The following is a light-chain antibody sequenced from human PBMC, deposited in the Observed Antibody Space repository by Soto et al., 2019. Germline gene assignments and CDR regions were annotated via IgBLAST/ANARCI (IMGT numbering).Light chain of an antibody. V-gene: IGLV8-61*01. Sequence: QTVVTQEPSFSVSPGGTVTLTCGLSSGPVSTSYYPSWYQQTPGQAPRTLIYSTNTRSSGVPDRFSGSILGNEAALTITGAQADDESDYYCVLFMGSGISVFGGGTKLTVL. CDR3: VLFMGSGISV. CDR2: STN. CDR1: SGPVSTSYY. J-gene: IGLJ2*01.